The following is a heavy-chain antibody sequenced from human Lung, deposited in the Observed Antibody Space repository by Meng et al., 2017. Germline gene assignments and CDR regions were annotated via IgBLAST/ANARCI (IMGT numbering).Heavy chain of an antibody. CDR3: VNTYDIMIYFAH. D-gene: IGHD3-16*01. J-gene: IGHJ4*02. V-gene: IGHV2-5*02. Sequence: QITLKESDPTLVKPTQTLTLTCNFSGFSLTTSGGGVGWIRQPPGKALEWLALIYWDGQKRFSPSLKNRLTLSTDTSKNNVALTLAKMDTVDTASYYCVNTYDIMIYFAHWGQGILVTVSS. CDR1: GFSLTTSGGG. CDR2: IYWDGQK.